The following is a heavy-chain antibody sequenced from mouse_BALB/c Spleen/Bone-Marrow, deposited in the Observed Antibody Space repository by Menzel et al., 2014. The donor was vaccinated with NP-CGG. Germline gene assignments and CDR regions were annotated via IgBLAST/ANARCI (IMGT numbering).Heavy chain of an antibody. J-gene: IGHJ4*01. CDR3: ARDDYYAMDY. Sequence: DAHLVESGGGLVQPGGSLRLSCATSGFTFTDYYMSWVRQPPGKALEWLGFIRNKANGYTTEYSASVKGRFTISRDNSQSILSLQMNTLRAEDSATYYCARDDYYAMDYWGQGTSVTVSS. V-gene: IGHV7-3*02. CDR2: IRNKANGYTT. CDR1: GFTFTDYY.